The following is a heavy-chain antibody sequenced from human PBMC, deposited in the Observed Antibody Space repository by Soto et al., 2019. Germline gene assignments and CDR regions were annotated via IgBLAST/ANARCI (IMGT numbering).Heavy chain of an antibody. CDR2: IYATGTT. Sequence: SETLSLTCTVSGDSFSNFYWSWIRQPPGKGLEWIGRIYATGTTDYNPSLKSRVMMSVDTSKKQFSLRLRSVTAADTAVYYCVRDGTKTLRDWFDPWGQGISVTVSS. CDR1: GDSFSNFY. V-gene: IGHV4-4*07. CDR3: VRDGTKTLRDWFDP. D-gene: IGHD1-1*01. J-gene: IGHJ5*02.